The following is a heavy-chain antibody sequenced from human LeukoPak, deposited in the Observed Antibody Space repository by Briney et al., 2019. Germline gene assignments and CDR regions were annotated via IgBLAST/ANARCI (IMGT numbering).Heavy chain of an antibody. D-gene: IGHD4-17*01. V-gene: IGHV3-30*04. J-gene: IGHJ3*02. Sequence: PGGSLRLSCAASGFTFSSYAMHWVRQAPGKGLEWVAVISYDGSNKYYADSVKGRFTISRDNSKNTLYLQMNSLRAEDTAVYYCARVHDYGDYEHYDAFDIWGQGTMVTVSS. CDR3: ARVHDYGDYEHYDAFDI. CDR1: GFTFSSYA. CDR2: ISYDGSNK.